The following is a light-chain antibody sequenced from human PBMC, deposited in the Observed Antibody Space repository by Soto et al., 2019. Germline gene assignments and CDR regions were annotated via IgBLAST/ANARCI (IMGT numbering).Light chain of an antibody. CDR1: SSNIGSGT. CDR2: NNN. J-gene: IGLJ1*01. Sequence: QSVLTQPHSVSGTPGQRVTISCSGGSSNIGSGTVNWYQQLPGTAPKLLIYNNNQRPSGVPDRFSGSKSGTSGSLAISGLQSEDEADYYCASWDDSLTGLYVFGTGTKVTVL. V-gene: IGLV1-44*01. CDR3: ASWDDSLTGLYV.